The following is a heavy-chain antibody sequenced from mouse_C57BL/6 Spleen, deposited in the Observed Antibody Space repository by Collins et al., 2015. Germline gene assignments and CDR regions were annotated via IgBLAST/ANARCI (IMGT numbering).Heavy chain of an antibody. D-gene: IGHD1-1*02. CDR3: ARYGNVAGPYYAMDY. J-gene: IGHJ4*01. V-gene: IGHV1-69*01. Sequence: NLNFKGKSTLTVDKSSSTAYMQLSSLTSEDSAVYYCARYGNVAGPYYAMDYWGQGTSVTVSS.